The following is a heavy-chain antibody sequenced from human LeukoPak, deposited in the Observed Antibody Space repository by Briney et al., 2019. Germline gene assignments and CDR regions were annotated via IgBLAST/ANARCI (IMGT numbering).Heavy chain of an antibody. CDR3: ARGGGDSYYYMDV. D-gene: IGHD3-16*01. J-gene: IGHJ6*03. Sequence: ASVTVSCKASGYTFTGYYMHWVRQAPGQGREWMGWINPNSGDTHYAQKFQGRVTLTRDTSISTAYMELSRLRSDDTAVYYCARGGGDSYYYMDVWGKGTTVTVSS. CDR1: GYTFTGYY. CDR2: INPNSGDT. V-gene: IGHV1-2*02.